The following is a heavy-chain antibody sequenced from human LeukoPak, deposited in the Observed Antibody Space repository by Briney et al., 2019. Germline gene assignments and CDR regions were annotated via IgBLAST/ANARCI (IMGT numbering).Heavy chain of an antibody. CDR1: GYTFTGYY. CDR3: ARLLGSTNLYMDV. Sequence: GASVKVSCKASGYTFTGYYMHWVRQAPGQGLEWMGWINPNSGGTNYAQKFQGRVTMTRDTSISTAYMELSRLRSDDTAVYYCARLLGSTNLYMDVWGKGTTVTVSS. V-gene: IGHV1-2*02. D-gene: IGHD2-2*01. CDR2: INPNSGGT. J-gene: IGHJ6*03.